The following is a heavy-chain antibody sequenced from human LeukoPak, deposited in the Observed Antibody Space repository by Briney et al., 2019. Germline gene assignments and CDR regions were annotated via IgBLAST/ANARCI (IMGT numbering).Heavy chain of an antibody. Sequence: ASVKVSCKSSGYTFTSYYMHWVRQAPGQGLEWMGIINPSGGSTSYAQNFQDRVTMTRDTSTSTVYMALSSLRSEDTAVYYWARVAYGDYFYVWGQGTLVTVTS. J-gene: IGHJ4*02. V-gene: IGHV1-46*01. CDR1: GYTFTSYY. CDR2: INPSGGST. D-gene: IGHD3-10*01. CDR3: ARVAYGDYFYV.